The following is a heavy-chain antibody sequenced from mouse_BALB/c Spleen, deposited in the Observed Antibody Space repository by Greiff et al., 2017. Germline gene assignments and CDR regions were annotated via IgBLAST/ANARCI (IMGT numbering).Heavy chain of an antibody. CDR1: GFNIKDTY. V-gene: IGHV14-3*02. J-gene: IGHJ3*01. CDR2: IDPANGNT. D-gene: IGHD2-3*01. CDR3: ARNDGYPAY. Sequence: EVQGVESGAELVKPGASVKLSCTASGFNIKDTYMHWVKQRPEQGLEWIGRIDPANGNTKYDPKFQGKATITADTSSNTAYLQLSSLTSEDTAVYYCARNDGYPAYWGQGTLVTVSA.